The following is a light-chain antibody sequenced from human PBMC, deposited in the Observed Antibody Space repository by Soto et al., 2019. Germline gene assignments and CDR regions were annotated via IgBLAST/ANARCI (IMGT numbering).Light chain of an antibody. CDR2: GAS. CDR1: QSITSN. CDR3: QQYKNWPQT. Sequence: IVWPQSHGNLSLSPGSRPPPPGPASQSITSNYLAWSQQKPGQAPRLLIYGASTRATGIPDRFSGSGSGTEFTLTISRLQSEDVAVYYCQQYKNWPQTFGQGTKVDIK. J-gene: IGKJ1*01. V-gene: IGKV3-15*01.